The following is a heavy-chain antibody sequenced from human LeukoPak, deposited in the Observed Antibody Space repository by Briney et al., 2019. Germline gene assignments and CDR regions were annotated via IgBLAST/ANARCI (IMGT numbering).Heavy chain of an antibody. J-gene: IGHJ4*02. CDR3: AKRGVVIRVILVGFHKEAYYFES. D-gene: IGHD3/OR15-3a*01. CDR1: GITLSNYG. CDR2: ISDSGGRT. Sequence: GGSLRLSCAVSGITLSNYGMNWVRQAPGKGLEWVAGISDSGGRTNYADSVKGRFTISRDNPKNTLYLQMNNLRAEDTAVYLCAKRGVVIRVILVGFHKEAYYFESWGQGALVTVSS. V-gene: IGHV3-23*01.